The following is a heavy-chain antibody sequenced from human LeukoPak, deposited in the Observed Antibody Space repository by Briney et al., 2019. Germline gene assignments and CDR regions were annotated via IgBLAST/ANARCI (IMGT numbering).Heavy chain of an antibody. Sequence: GGSLRLSCAASGFTFSSYAMSWVRPAPGQGLEWVSAISGSGGGTYYADSVKGRVTISQDNSQKTRSLQMNSLRAEDTAVYYCAKDRLISGSESPFDYGGQGTLVTVSS. J-gene: IGHJ4*02. CDR3: AKDRLISGSESPFDY. CDR1: GFTFSSYA. CDR2: ISGSGGGT. V-gene: IGHV3-23*01. D-gene: IGHD6-19*01.